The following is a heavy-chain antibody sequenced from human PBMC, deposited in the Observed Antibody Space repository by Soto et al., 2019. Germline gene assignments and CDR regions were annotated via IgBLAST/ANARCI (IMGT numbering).Heavy chain of an antibody. Sequence: TLSVTCGVSGGCRSSSGSSWNWNRQPPGKGLEWIGYIYHGGSTYYSPSFQGQVTISADKSISTAYLQWSSLKASDTAMYYCARHSSSSRYYYYYGMDVWGQGTTVTVSS. CDR3: ARHSSSSRYYYYYGMDV. J-gene: IGHJ6*02. CDR1: GGCRSSSGSS. CDR2: IYHGGST. V-gene: IGHV4-30-2*01. D-gene: IGHD6-6*01.